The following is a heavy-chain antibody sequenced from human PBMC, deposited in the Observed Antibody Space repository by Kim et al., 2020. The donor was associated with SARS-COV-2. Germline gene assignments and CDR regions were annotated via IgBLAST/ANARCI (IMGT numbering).Heavy chain of an antibody. CDR1: GGTLSSYA. CDR2: IIPIFGTA. CDR3: ARAKAAAGPVRQYNWFDP. V-gene: IGHV1-69*13. J-gene: IGHJ5*02. Sequence: SVKVSCKASGGTLSSYAISWVRQAPGQGLEWMGGIIPIFGTANYAQKFQGRVTITADESTSTAYMELSSLRSEDTAVYYCARAKAAAGPVRQYNWFDPWGQGTLVTVSS. D-gene: IGHD6-13*01.